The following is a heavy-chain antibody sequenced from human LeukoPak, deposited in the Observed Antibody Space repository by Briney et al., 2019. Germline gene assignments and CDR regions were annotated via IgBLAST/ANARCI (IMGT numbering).Heavy chain of an antibody. CDR2: VSGSGGFT. V-gene: IGHV3-23*01. CDR1: GFTFAKYA. D-gene: IGHD3-3*01. Sequence: PGGSLRLSCAASGFTFAKYAMSWVRQAPGKGLEWVSGVSGSGGFTYYADSVKGRFTISRDNSKNTLYMQMSSLRAEGTALYYCAKDPYSDFWSGYYFFDYWGQGTLATVSS. CDR3: AKDPYSDFWSGYYFFDY. J-gene: IGHJ4*02.